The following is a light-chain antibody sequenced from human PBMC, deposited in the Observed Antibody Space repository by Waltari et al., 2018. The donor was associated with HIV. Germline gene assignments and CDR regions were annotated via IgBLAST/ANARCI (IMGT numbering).Light chain of an antibody. CDR1: SGSVSTSHY. Sequence: QTVVTQEPSFSVSPGGTVTLTCGLTSGSVSTSHYPRWYQQTQGQAPSTLMYGTPTRSAGVPDRFSGSILGNRAALTITGAQADDESDYYCLLYMGSSIWVFGGGTKLTVL. V-gene: IGLV8-61*01. J-gene: IGLJ3*02. CDR3: LLYMGSSIWV. CDR2: GTP.